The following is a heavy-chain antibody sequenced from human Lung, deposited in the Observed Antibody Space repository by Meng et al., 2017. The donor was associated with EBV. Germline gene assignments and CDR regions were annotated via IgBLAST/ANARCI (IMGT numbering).Heavy chain of an antibody. CDR3: VGGLTTMNQGLY. CDR2: IRTKLYNYAT. J-gene: IGHJ4*02. Sequence: EVQLEESGGALVQPGGSLKLSCAASGFTFSGSAIHWVRQASGKGLEWVARIRTKLYNYATVYNESLQGRFTISRDDSKNTAYLQMTGLKTEDTAVYYCVGGLTTMNQGLYWGPGTLVTVSS. CDR1: GFTFSGSA. V-gene: IGHV3-73*02. D-gene: IGHD4-17*01.